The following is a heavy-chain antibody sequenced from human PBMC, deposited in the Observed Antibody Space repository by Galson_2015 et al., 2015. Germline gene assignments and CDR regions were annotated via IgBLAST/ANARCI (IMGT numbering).Heavy chain of an antibody. CDR1: GGSISSGSYY. CDR2: IYTSGST. J-gene: IGHJ6*02. CDR3: VRVVGVRYGMDV. V-gene: IGHV4-61*02. D-gene: IGHD3-10*01. Sequence: TLSLTCTVSGGSISSGSYYWSWIRQPAGKGLEWIGRIYTSGSTNYNPSLKSRVTISVDTSKNQFSLKLSSVTAADTAVYYCVRVVGVRYGMDVWGQGTTVTVSS.